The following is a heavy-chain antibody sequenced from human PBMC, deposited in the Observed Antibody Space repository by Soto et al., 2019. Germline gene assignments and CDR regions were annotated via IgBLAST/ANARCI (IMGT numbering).Heavy chain of an antibody. J-gene: IGHJ4*02. CDR1: GGSLSGYY. Sequence: QVQLQQWGAGLLKPSETLSLNCAVTGGSLSGYYWSWIRQPPGKGLEWIGEVKDGGHTNYSPSLTGXXTXSXXPSSHQFSLRLNTVTAADTGVHYCPRGQEGLVATRWGQGRLVTVSS. V-gene: IGHV4-34*01. D-gene: IGHD5-12*01. CDR2: VKDGGHT. CDR3: PRGQEGLVATR.